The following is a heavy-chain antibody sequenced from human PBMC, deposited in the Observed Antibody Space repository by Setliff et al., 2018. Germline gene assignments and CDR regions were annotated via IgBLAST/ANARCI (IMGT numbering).Heavy chain of an antibody. D-gene: IGHD3-22*01. CDR1: GYSISSGYY. CDR2: IYHSGST. J-gene: IGHJ4*02. CDR3: ARAHPSRMIVVVRAYYY. V-gene: IGHV4-38-2*01. Sequence: VSGYSISSGYYWGWIRQPPGKGLEWIGSIYHSGSTYYNPSLKSRVTISVDTSKNQFSLKLSSVTAADTAVYYCARAHPSRMIVVVRAYYYWGQGTLVTV.